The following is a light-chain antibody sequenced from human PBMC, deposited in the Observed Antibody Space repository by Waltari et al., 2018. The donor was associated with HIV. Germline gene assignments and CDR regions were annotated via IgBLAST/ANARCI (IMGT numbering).Light chain of an antibody. Sequence: QSPLTQPPSVSGPPAQSATISCTGTSSDVGSYNRVSWYQQPPGTAPTLVLYEVSNRPSGVPDLFSGSTSGNTASLTSSGLQAEDEADYYCSSYTSSSTFVFGGGTKLTVL. CDR3: SSYTSSSTFV. CDR2: EVS. V-gene: IGLV2-18*02. J-gene: IGLJ2*01. CDR1: SSDVGSYNR.